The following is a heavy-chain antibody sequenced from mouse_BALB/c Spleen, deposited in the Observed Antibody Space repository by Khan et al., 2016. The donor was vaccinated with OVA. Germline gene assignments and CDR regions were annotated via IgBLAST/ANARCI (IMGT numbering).Heavy chain of an antibody. D-gene: IGHD1-2*01. CDR2: ISYSGST. CDR1: GYSITSGYG. CDR3: ARTARIKY. V-gene: IGHV3-2*02. J-gene: IGHJ2*01. Sequence: VQLQQSGPGLVKPSQSLSLTCSVTGYSITSGYGWNWIRQFPGNKLEWMGYISYSGSTNYNPSLKSRISITRDTSKNQFFLQLNSVTTEDTATYYCARTARIKYWGQGTTLTVSS.